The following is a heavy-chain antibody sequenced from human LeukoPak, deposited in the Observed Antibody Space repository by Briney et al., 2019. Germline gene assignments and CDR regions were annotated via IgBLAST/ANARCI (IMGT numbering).Heavy chain of an antibody. Sequence: SETLSLTCTVSGGSISSYYWSWIRQPAGKGLEWIGRIYTSGSTNYNPSLKSRVTMSLDTSMNQFSLKLYSVTTADTAVYYCAREIGDFWTGYTGEERGGFDIWGQGTMVTVSS. V-gene: IGHV4-4*07. CDR2: IYTSGST. D-gene: IGHD3/OR15-3a*01. CDR1: GGSISSYY. CDR3: AREIGDFWTGYTGEERGGFDI. J-gene: IGHJ3*02.